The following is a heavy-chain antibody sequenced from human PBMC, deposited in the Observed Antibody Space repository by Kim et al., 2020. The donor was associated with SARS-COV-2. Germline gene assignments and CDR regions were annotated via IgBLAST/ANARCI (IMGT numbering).Heavy chain of an antibody. CDR1: GFTFSNYA. J-gene: IGHJ4*02. D-gene: IGHD2-2*02. CDR2: INDSGDRT. V-gene: IGHV3-23*01. Sequence: GGSLRLSCAASGFTFSNYAMSWVRQAPGKGLEWVSVINDSGDRTYFADSVKGRFTISRDNSKNTLYLQMNNLRADDTAVYYCAKSRYNSCYTTMDCWGQGTLVTVSS. CDR3: AKSRYNSCYTTMDC.